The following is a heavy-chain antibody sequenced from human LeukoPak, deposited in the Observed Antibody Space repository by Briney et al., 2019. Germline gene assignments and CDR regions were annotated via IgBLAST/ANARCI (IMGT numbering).Heavy chain of an antibody. D-gene: IGHD4-23*01. CDR3: AKSLVRWAFDY. V-gene: IGHV3-23*01. CDR2: ISGSGGST. Sequence: GGSLRLSCAASGFTFSSYAMSWVRQPPGKGLEWVSSISGSGGSTYYADSVKGRFTISRDNSKNTLYLQMNSLRAEDTALYYCAKSLVRWAFDYWGQGTLVTVSS. J-gene: IGHJ4*02. CDR1: GFTFSSYA.